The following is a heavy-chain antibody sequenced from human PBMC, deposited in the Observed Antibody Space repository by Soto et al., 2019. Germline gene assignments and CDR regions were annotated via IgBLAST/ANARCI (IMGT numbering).Heavy chain of an antibody. D-gene: IGHD3-9*01. V-gene: IGHV3-23*01. CDR3: AKGGNYDILTGYLYYYYYMDV. CDR1: GSTFSSYA. J-gene: IGHJ6*03. CDR2: ISGSGGST. Sequence: GGSLRLSCAASGSTFSSYAMSWVRQAPGKGLEWVSAISGSGGSTYYADSVKGRFTISRDNSKNTLYLQMNSLRAEDTAVYYCAKGGNYDILTGYLYYYYYMDVWGKGTTVTVSS.